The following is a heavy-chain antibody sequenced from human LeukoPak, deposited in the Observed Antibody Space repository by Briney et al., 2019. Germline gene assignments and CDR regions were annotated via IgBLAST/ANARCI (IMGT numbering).Heavy chain of an antibody. CDR1: GGTFSSSA. V-gene: IGHV1-69*01. CDR2: IIPIFGTA. CDR3: ARDIEGWVVPAALVGFDP. D-gene: IGHD2-2*01. J-gene: IGHJ5*02. Sequence: GSPVKLSCKASGGTFSSSAISWVRQAPGQGLEWMGGIIPIFGTANYAQKFQGRVTITADESTSTAYMELSSLRSEDTAVYYCARDIEGWVVPAALVGFDPWGQGTLVTVSS.